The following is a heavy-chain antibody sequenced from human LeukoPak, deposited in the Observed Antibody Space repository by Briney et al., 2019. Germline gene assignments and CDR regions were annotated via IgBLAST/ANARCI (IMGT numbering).Heavy chain of an antibody. CDR2: ISGSGGST. Sequence: GGSLRLSCATSGFTFSSYAMSWVRQAPGKGLEWVSAISGSGGSTYYADSVKGRFTISRDNSKNTLYLQMNSLRAEDTAVYYCAKGGLVYGGKGFDYWGQGTLVTVSS. CDR1: GFTFSSYA. J-gene: IGHJ4*02. CDR3: AKGGLVYGGKGFDY. V-gene: IGHV3-23*01. D-gene: IGHD4-23*01.